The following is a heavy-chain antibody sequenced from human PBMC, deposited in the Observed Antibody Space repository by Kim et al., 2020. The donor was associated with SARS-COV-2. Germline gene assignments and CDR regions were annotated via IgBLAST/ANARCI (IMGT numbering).Heavy chain of an antibody. J-gene: IGHJ4*03. D-gene: IGHD2-21*01. CDR3: ANYASTKKNCGGDCYFD. V-gene: IGHV3-30*18. Sequence: GGSLRLSCAASGFTFSSYGMHWVRQAPGKGLEWVAVISYDGSNKYYADSVKGRFTISRDNSKNTLYLQMNSLRAEDTAVYYCANYASTKKNCGGDCYFD. CDR1: GFTFSSYG. CDR2: ISYDGSNK.